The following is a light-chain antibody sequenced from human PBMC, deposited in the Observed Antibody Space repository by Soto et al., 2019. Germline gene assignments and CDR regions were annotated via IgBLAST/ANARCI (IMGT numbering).Light chain of an antibody. CDR2: KAS. J-gene: IGKJ1*01. V-gene: IGKV1-5*03. CDR1: QSISSW. CDR3: QQYKSWPWT. Sequence: DIQMTQSPSTLSASVGDRVTITCRASQSISSWLARYQQKPGKAPKLLIYKASTLKSWVPSRFSGSGSGTVFTLTISSLQPDDFATEYCQQYKSWPWTFGQGTKV.